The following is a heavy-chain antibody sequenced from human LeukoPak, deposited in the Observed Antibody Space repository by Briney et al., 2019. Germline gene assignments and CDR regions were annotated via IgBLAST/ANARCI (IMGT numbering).Heavy chain of an antibody. D-gene: IGHD1-26*01. CDR2: ITASGTAM. Sequence: GGSLRLSCAASGSTFSSYSMNWVRQAPGKGLEWVSHITASGTAMFYADSVKGRFTISRDNAKNSLYLQMNSLRDEDTAAYYCASSGSYRFDYWGQGTLVTVSS. CDR3: ASSGSYRFDY. V-gene: IGHV3-48*02. CDR1: GSTFSSYS. J-gene: IGHJ4*02.